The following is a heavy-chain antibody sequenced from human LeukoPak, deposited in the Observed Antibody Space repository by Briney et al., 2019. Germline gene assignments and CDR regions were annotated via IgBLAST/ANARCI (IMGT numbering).Heavy chain of an antibody. Sequence: QSGGSLRLSCAASGFTFSRCEMNWVRQAPGKGLEWVSYINSRGRTIYYADSVKGRFTISRDNAKNSLYLQMNSLRAEDTAVYYCARDFYDTVYDAFDIWGQGAMVTVSS. D-gene: IGHD5/OR15-5a*01. V-gene: IGHV3-48*03. CDR2: INSRGRTI. CDR3: ARDFYDTVYDAFDI. J-gene: IGHJ3*02. CDR1: GFTFSRCE.